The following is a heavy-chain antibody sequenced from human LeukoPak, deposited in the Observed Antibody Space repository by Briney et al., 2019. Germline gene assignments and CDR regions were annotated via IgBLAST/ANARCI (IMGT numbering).Heavy chain of an antibody. CDR2: ISGSGVST. D-gene: IGHD2-15*01. V-gene: IGHV3-23*01. Sequence: GGSLRLSCAAAGFTFSNYAMRWVRQAPGKGLEWVSGISGSGVSTYYADSVKGRFTISRDNSKNTLYLQMSSLRAEDKAVYYCANDWKEVGYCCSGSCYSDVWGQGTLVTVSS. CDR3: ANDWKEVGYCCSGSCYSDV. J-gene: IGHJ4*02. CDR1: GFTFSNYA.